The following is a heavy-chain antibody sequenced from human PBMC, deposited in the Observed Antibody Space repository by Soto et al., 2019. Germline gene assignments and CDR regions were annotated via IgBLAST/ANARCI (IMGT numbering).Heavy chain of an antibody. J-gene: IGHJ1*01. CDR1: GGSMSRGGYY. CDR3: ATNGGYYDASGPKYFQY. Sequence: KTSETLSLTCTVSGGSMSRGGYYWSWIRQYPGKGLECIGYIYYSGSTNYNPSLRSRVAISLDTSKNQFSLKLTSVTAADTAVYYCATNGGYYDASGPKYFQYWGQGTVVTVSS. CDR2: IYYSGST. D-gene: IGHD3-22*01. V-gene: IGHV4-31*03.